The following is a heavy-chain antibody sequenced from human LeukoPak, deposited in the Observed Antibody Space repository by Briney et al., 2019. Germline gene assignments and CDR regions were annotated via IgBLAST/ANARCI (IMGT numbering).Heavy chain of an antibody. CDR3: ARVGGAYSSSWYSHYYYYMDV. Sequence: GGSLRLSCAASGFTFDDYTMHWVRQAPGKGLEWVSLISWDGGSTYYADSVKGRFTISRDNAKNSLYLQMNSLRAEDTAVYYCARVGGAYSSSWYSHYYYYMDVWGKGTTVTISS. D-gene: IGHD6-13*01. CDR1: GFTFDDYT. V-gene: IGHV3-43*01. J-gene: IGHJ6*03. CDR2: ISWDGGST.